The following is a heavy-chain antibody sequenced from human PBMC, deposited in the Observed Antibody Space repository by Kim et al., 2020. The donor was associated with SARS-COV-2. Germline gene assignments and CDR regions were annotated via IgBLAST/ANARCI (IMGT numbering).Heavy chain of an antibody. CDR2: INWNGGST. CDR1: GFTFDDYD. V-gene: IGHV3-20*04. D-gene: IGHD6-19*01. CDR3: ARGPFIAVAGTVDY. Sequence: GGSLRLSCTTSGFTFDDYDMSWVRQAPGKGLEWVSDINWNGGSTGYADSVKGRFTISRDNAKNSLYLQMNSLRAEDTAFYYCARGPFIAVAGTVDYWGQGTLVTVSS. J-gene: IGHJ4*02.